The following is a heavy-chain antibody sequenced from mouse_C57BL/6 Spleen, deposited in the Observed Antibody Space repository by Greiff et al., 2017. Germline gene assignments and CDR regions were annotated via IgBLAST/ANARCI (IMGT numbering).Heavy chain of an antibody. J-gene: IGHJ3*01. Sequence: EVKLVESGGGLVKPGGSLKLSCAASGFTFSSYAMSWVRQTPEKRLEWVATISDGGSYTYYPDNVKGRFTISRDNAKNNLYLQMSHLKSEDTAMYYCARGGDYDLWFAYWGQGTLVTVSA. V-gene: IGHV5-4*03. D-gene: IGHD2-3*01. CDR1: GFTFSSYA. CDR2: ISDGGSYT. CDR3: ARGGDYDLWFAY.